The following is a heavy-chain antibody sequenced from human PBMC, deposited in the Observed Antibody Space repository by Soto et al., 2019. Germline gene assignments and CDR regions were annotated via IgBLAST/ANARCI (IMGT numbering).Heavy chain of an antibody. CDR2: IVPIYRTA. CDR1: GGTFSSYR. J-gene: IGHJ5*02. CDR3: ARDGRGSYYGSGSYAWFDP. V-gene: IGHV1-69*05. Sequence: SVKVSCKASGGTFSSYRINWVRQAPGQGLEWVGGIVPIYRTADYAQKFQGRVTMTTDTSTSTAYMELRSLRSDDTAVYYCARDGRGSYYGSGSYAWFDPWGQGTLVTVSS. D-gene: IGHD3-10*01.